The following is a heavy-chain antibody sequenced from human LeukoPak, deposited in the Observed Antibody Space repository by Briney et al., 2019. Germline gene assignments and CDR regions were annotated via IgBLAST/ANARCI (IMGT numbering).Heavy chain of an antibody. J-gene: IGHJ3*01. CDR2: IDTSSSTM. V-gene: IGHV3-48*02. D-gene: IGHD7-27*01. CDR3: AREDDSWGPNNLDL. Sequence: PGGSLRLSCAASAFTFSDYSMNWVRQAPGKGLEWISYIDTSSSTMYYADSVMGRFTISRDNAKESLYLQMNSLRDEGTAVYYCAREDDSWGPNNLDLWGQGTMVTVSS. CDR1: AFTFSDYS.